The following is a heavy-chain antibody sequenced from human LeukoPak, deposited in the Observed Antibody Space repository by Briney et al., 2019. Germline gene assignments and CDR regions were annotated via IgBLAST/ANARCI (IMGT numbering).Heavy chain of an antibody. CDR1: GYTFTGYY. CDR2: INPNSGGT. Sequence: ASVTVPCKASGYTFTGYYMHWVRQAPGQGLEWMGWINPNSGGTNYAQKFQGRVTMTRDTSISTAYMELSRLRSDDTAVYYCARGIWFGELSRGRFDPWGQGTLVTVSS. V-gene: IGHV1-2*02. CDR3: ARGIWFGELSRGRFDP. D-gene: IGHD3-10*01. J-gene: IGHJ5*02.